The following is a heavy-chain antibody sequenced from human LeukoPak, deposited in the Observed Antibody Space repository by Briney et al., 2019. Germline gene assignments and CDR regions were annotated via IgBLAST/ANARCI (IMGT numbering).Heavy chain of an antibody. CDR2: ITNSGRST. CDR1: GFSLSTYF. D-gene: IGHD3-3*01. Sequence: PGGSLRLSCEASGFSLSTYFISWIRQAPGKGLEWVSYITNSGRSTKYADAVKGRFTISRDNTKQSVYLEVTDLRAEDTAVYYCAREASGYYHVFDSWGQGTLVTVSS. V-gene: IGHV3-11*04. J-gene: IGHJ4*02. CDR3: AREASGYYHVFDS.